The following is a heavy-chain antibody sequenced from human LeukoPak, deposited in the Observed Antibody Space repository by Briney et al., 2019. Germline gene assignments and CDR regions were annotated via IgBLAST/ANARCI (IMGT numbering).Heavy chain of an antibody. CDR1: GYSFTSYW. CDR3: ARQGWAYYDFWSGSFDY. J-gene: IGHJ4*02. V-gene: IGHV5-51*01. Sequence: GESLKISCKGPGYSFTSYWIGWVRQMPGKGLEWMGIIYPGDSDTGYSPSFQGQVTISADKSISTAYLQWSSLKASDTAMYYCARQGWAYYDFWSGSFDYWGQGTLVTVSS. CDR2: IYPGDSDT. D-gene: IGHD3-3*01.